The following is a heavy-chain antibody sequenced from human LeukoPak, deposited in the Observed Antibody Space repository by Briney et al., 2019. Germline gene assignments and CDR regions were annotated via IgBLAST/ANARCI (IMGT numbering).Heavy chain of an antibody. CDR1: GFTFSSYS. CDR3: ASDSYSPEYFQH. V-gene: IGHV3-21*01. J-gene: IGHJ1*01. CDR2: ISSSSSYI. D-gene: IGHD2-15*01. Sequence: GGSLRLSCAASGFTFSSYSMNWVREAPGKGVEWVSSISSSSSYIYYADSVKGRFTISRDNAKNSLYLQMNSLRAEDTAVYYCASDSYSPEYFQHWGQGTLVTVSS.